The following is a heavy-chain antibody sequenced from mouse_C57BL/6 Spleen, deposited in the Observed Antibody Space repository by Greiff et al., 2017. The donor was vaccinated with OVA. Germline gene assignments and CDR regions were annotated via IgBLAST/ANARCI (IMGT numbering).Heavy chain of an antibody. Sequence: DVQLVESGGGLVKPGGSLKLSCAASGFTFSSYAMSWVRQTPEKRLEWVATISDGGSYTYYPDNVKGRFTISRDNAKNNLYLQMSHLKSEDTAMYYCARGLFFDYWGQGTTLTVSS. CDR3: ARGLFFDY. J-gene: IGHJ2*01. D-gene: IGHD3-3*01. CDR2: ISDGGSYT. V-gene: IGHV5-4*01. CDR1: GFTFSSYA.